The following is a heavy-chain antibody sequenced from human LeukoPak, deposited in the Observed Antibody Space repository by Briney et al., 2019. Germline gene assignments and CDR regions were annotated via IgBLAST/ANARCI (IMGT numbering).Heavy chain of an antibody. Sequence: SETLSLTCTVSGGSISSYYWSWIRQPPGKGPEWIGYIYYSGSTNYNPSLKSRVTISVDTSKNQFSLKLSSVTAADTAVYYCARRFGGDFEYYFDYWGQGTLVTVSS. CDR2: IYYSGST. CDR3: ARRFGGDFEYYFDY. CDR1: GGSISSYY. V-gene: IGHV4-59*08. D-gene: IGHD2-21*02. J-gene: IGHJ4*02.